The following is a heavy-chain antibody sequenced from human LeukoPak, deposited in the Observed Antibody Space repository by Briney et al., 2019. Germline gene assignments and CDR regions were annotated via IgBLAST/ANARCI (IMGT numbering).Heavy chain of an antibody. D-gene: IGHD3-22*01. J-gene: IGHJ4*02. V-gene: IGHV3-66*01. CDR1: GFTVSTNY. CDR2: IYSGGSI. Sequence: GGSLRLSCAASGFTVSTNYMSWVRQAPGKGLEWVSIIYSGGSIYYADSVKGRFTISRDNSKNTLYLQMNSLRAEDTAVYYCARDPDSSGHYDYWAQGTLVTVSS. CDR3: ARDPDSSGHYDY.